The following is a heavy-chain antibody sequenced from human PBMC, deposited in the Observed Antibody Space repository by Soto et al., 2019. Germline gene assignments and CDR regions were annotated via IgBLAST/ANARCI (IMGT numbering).Heavy chain of an antibody. CDR1: GFTFSSYS. V-gene: IGHV3-48*02. D-gene: IGHD4-17*01. CDR2: ISSSSSTI. Sequence: PGGSLRLSCAASGFTFSSYSMNWVRQAPGKGLEWVSYISSSSSTIYYADSVKGRFTISRDNAKNSLYLQMNSLRDEDTAGYYRAGAASTVTTYVWFDPWGQGTLVTVPS. J-gene: IGHJ5*02. CDR3: AGAASTVTTYVWFDP.